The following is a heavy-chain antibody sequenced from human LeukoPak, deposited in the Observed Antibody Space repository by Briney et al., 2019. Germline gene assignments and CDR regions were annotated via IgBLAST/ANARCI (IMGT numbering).Heavy chain of an antibody. CDR1: GGTFSSYA. D-gene: IGHD4-17*01. V-gene: IGHV1-8*02. J-gene: IGHJ4*02. CDR2: MNPNSGNT. CDR3: ATSYGDGTDY. Sequence: ASVKVSCKASGGTFSSYAISWVRQAPGQGLEWMGWMNPNSGNTGYAQKFQGRVTMTRNTSISTAYMELSSLRSEDTAVYCCATSYGDGTDYWGQGTLVTVSS.